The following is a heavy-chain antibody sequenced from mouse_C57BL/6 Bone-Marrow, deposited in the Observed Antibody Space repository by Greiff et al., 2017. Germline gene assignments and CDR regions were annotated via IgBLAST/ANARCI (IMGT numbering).Heavy chain of an antibody. D-gene: IGHD1-1*01. CDR1: GYTFTSYW. J-gene: IGHJ4*01. CDR3: AFITTVVATDYYAMDY. Sequence: QVQLQQPGAELVKPGASVKVSCKASGYTFTSYWMHWVKQRPGQGLEWIGRIHPSDSDTNYNQKFKGKATLTVDKSSSTAYMQLSSLTSEDSAVYYGAFITTVVATDYYAMDYWGQGTSVTVSS. V-gene: IGHV1-74*01. CDR2: IHPSDSDT.